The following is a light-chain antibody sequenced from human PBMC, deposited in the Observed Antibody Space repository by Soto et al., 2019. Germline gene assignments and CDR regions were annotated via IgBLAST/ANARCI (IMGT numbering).Light chain of an antibody. CDR3: QQYNSYVYT. CDR2: KAS. V-gene: IGKV1-5*03. CDR1: QSISSW. J-gene: IGKJ2*01. Sequence: DIPMTQSPSTLSASVGDRVTITCRASQSISSWLAWYQQKPGKAPKLLIYKASSLESGVPSRFSGSGSGTEFPLTISSLQPDDFATYYCQQYNSYVYTFGQGTKLEIK.